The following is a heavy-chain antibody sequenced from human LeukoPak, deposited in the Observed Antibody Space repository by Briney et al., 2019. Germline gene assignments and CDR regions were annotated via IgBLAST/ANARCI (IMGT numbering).Heavy chain of an antibody. CDR3: ARERWLQPYYYYGMDV. CDR1: GGSISSYY. V-gene: IGHV4-59*01. D-gene: IGHD5-24*01. Sequence: SETLSLTCTVPGGSISSYYWSWIRQPPGKGLEWIGYIYYSGSTNYNPSLKCRVTMSLDTSKNQFSLKLRSVTAADTAVYYCARERWLQPYYYYGMDVWGQGTTVTVSS. CDR2: IYYSGST. J-gene: IGHJ6*02.